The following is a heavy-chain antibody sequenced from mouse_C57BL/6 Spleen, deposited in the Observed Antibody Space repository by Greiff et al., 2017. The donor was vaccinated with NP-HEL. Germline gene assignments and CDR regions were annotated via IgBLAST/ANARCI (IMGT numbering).Heavy chain of an antibody. J-gene: IGHJ3*01. CDR1: GFTFSSYA. CDR3: TRVLNYYGSSYGFAY. V-gene: IGHV5-9-1*02. Sequence: EVKVVESGEGLVKPGGSLKLSCAASGFTFSSYAMSWVRQTPEKRLEWVAYISSGGDYIYYADTVKGRFTISRDNARNTLYLQMSSLKSEDTAMYYCTRVLNYYGSSYGFAYWGQGTLVTVSA. CDR2: ISSGGDYI. D-gene: IGHD1-1*01.